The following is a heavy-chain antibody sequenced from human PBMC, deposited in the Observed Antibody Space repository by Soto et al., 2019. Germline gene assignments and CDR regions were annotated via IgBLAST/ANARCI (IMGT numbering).Heavy chain of an antibody. CDR1: GGTFSSYA. CDR2: IIHIFGTA. Sequence: QVQLVQSGAEVKKPASSVKVSCKASGGTFSSYAISWVRQAPGQGLEWMGGIIHIFGTANYAQKFKSRVTITADDSTSIADMERSSQISEDTAVYYCARDTTMIVVVMSEDYYYYGMDVWGQGTTVTVSS. J-gene: IGHJ6*02. D-gene: IGHD3-22*01. CDR3: ARDTTMIVVVMSEDYYYYGMDV. V-gene: IGHV1-69*01.